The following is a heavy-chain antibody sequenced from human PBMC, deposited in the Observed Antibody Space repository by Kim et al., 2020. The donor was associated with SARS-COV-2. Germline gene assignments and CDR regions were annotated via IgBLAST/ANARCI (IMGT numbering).Heavy chain of an antibody. CDR3: AKDHPSSGWPTFDS. D-gene: IGHD6-19*01. Sequence: GGSLRLSCAASGFTFSRRAMSWVRQVPGKGLEWIASVNNNNNPYYADSVKGRFTVSRDITTDTLYLQMNSLRADDTALYYCAKDHPSSGWPTFDSWGQGTLVAVSS. V-gene: IGHV3-23*05. CDR1: GFTFSRRA. J-gene: IGHJ4*02. CDR2: VNNNNNP.